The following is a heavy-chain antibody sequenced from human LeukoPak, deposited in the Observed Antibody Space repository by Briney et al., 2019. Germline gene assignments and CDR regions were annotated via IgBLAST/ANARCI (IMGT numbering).Heavy chain of an antibody. CDR1: GFTFSSYG. D-gene: IGHD1-26*01. V-gene: IGHV3-23*01. CDR2: ISGSGGST. Sequence: GGSLRLSCAASGFTFSSYGMSWVRQAPGKGLEWVSAISGSGGSTYYTDSVKGRFTISRDNSKNTLYLQMNSLRAEDTAVYYCAKDLGPQWELLESYWGQGTLVTVSS. J-gene: IGHJ4*02. CDR3: AKDLGPQWELLESY.